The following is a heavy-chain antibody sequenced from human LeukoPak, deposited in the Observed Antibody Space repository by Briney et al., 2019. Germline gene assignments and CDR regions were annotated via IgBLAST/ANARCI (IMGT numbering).Heavy chain of an antibody. Sequence: SETLSLTCTVSGGSTSSYYWSWIRQPPGKGLEWIGYFYYSGSTNYNPSLKSRVTISVDTSKNQFSLKLSSVTAADTAVYYCARVSGDLPNDAFDIWGQGTMATVSS. CDR3: ARVSGDLPNDAFDI. CDR1: GGSTSSYY. D-gene: IGHD4-17*01. V-gene: IGHV4-59*01. J-gene: IGHJ3*02. CDR2: FYYSGST.